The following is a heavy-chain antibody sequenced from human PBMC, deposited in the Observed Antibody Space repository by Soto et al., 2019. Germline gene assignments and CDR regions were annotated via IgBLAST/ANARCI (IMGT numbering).Heavy chain of an antibody. D-gene: IGHD3-9*01. J-gene: IGHJ4*02. V-gene: IGHV4-31*01. CDR3: ARSGYDILTGYYTGGLNY. CDR2: IYYSGST. CDR1: GGSISSGGYY. Sequence: PSETLSLTCTVSGGSISSGGYYWSWIRQHPGKGLEWIGYIYYSGSTYYNPSLKSQVTISVDTSKNQFSLKLSSVTAADTAVFYCARSGYDILTGYYTGGLNYWGQGTLVTVSS.